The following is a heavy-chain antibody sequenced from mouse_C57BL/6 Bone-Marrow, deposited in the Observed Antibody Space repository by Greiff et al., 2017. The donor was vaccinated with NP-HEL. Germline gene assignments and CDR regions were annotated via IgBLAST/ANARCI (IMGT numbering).Heavy chain of an antibody. CDR1: GYSITSDY. CDR2: LSYSGST. CDR3: ARSHYYGSSYVLYWYFDV. D-gene: IGHD1-1*01. J-gene: IGHJ1*03. Sequence: EVMLVESGPGLAKPSQTLSLTCSVTGYSITSDYWNWIRKFPGNKLEYMGYLSYSGSTYYNPSLKRRISITRNTSKNQYYLQLNSVTTEDKARYYCARSHYYGSSYVLYWYFDVWGTGTTVTVSS. V-gene: IGHV3-8*01.